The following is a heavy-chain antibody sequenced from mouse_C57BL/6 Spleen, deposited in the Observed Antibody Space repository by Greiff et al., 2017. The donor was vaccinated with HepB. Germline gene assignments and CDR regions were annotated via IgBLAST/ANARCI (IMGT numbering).Heavy chain of an antibody. CDR3: AREDEGYYFDY. V-gene: IGHV1-81*01. CDR1: GYTFTSYG. Sequence: VQLQQSGAELARPGASVKLSCKASGYTFTSYGISWVKQRTGQGLEWIGEIYPRSGNTYYNEKFKGKATLTADKSSSTAYMELRSLTSEDSAVYFCAREDEGYYFDYWGQGTTLTVSS. CDR2: IYPRSGNT. J-gene: IGHJ2*01.